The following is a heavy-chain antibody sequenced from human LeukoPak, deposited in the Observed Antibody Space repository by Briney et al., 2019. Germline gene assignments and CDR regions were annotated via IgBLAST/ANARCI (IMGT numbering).Heavy chain of an antibody. D-gene: IGHD3-3*01. V-gene: IGHV3-43D*03. CDR2: ISWDGGST. Sequence: PGGSLRLSCAASGFTFDDYAMHWVRQAPGKGLEWVCLISWDGGSTYYADSVKGRFTISRDNSKNSLYLQMNSLRAEDTALYYCAKDKDRFSYDWFDPWGQGTLVTVSS. CDR3: AKDKDRFSYDWFDP. J-gene: IGHJ5*02. CDR1: GFTFDDYA.